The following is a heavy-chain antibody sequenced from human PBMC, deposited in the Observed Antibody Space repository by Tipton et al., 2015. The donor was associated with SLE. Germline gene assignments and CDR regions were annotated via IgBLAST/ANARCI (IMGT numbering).Heavy chain of an antibody. CDR3: VRGPKDV. CDR2: IYDSKST. CDR1: GDSINSDGYF. V-gene: IGHV4-31*03. J-gene: IGHJ6*02. Sequence: TLSLTCTVSGDSINSDGYFWTWIRQPPGKGLEWIGYIYDSKSTYYNPSLKSRLTMSADTSKNQISLKLSSVSAADTAVYYCVRGPKDVWGQGTTVTVSS.